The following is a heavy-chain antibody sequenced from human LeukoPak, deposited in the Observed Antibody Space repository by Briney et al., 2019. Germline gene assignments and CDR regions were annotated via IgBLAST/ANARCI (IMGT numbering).Heavy chain of an antibody. D-gene: IGHD3-3*01. CDR3: ARELLYHFDY. V-gene: IGHV3-30-3*01. CDR1: GFTSSSYT. J-gene: IGHJ4*02. CDR2: ISSDGSNK. Sequence: GGSLRLSCAASGFTSSSYTMHWVRQAPGKGLEWVAVISSDGSNKNYADSVRGRFTISRDNSKNTLYLQMNSLRAEDTAAYYCARELLYHFDYWGQGTLVTVSS.